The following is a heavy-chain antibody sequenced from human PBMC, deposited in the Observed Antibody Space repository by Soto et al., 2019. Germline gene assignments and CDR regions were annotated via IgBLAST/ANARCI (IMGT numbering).Heavy chain of an antibody. D-gene: IGHD2-15*01. CDR1: GITFSSYA. CDR3: AKVWGGYCSGGTCYSPYYYYGMDV. V-gene: IGHV3-23*01. J-gene: IGHJ6*02. Sequence: EVQLLESGGGLVQPGGSLRLSCAASGITFSSYAMTWVRQAPGWGLEWGAGISGSGVYTYSADSVKGRFTLSRDSSKNTLYLQKNSLRAADTAVYYGAKVWGGYCSGGTCYSPYYYYGMDVWGQGTTVTVSS. CDR2: ISGSGVYT.